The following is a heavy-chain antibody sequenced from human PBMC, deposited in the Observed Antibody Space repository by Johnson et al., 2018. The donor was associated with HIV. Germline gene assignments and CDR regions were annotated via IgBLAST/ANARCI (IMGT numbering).Heavy chain of an antibody. V-gene: IGHV3-66*01. CDR3: ATSISTPPGAFDI. J-gene: IGHJ3*02. CDR1: GFTVSSNY. D-gene: IGHD6-6*01. CDR2: IYSGGST. Sequence: VQLVESGGGLVQPGGSLRLSCAASGFTVSSNYMSWVRQAPGKGLEWVSVIYSGGSTSYPGSVKGRFTISRENAKNSLYLQMNNLRAGDTAVYYCATSISTPPGAFDIWGQGTMVTVSS.